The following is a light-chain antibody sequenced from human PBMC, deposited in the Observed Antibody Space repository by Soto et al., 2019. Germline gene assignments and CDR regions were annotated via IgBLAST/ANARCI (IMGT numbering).Light chain of an antibody. Sequence: EILLTQAPCTLSLSPGERATLSGRASQSLSDNYLAWYQQKPGRAPRLLIYGASNRATGIPDRLSGSGSGTEFTLTISRLEPEDFVVYYCQQYGSSGTFGQGTKVDIK. CDR2: GAS. V-gene: IGKV3-20*01. J-gene: IGKJ1*01. CDR3: QQYGSSGT. CDR1: QSLSDNY.